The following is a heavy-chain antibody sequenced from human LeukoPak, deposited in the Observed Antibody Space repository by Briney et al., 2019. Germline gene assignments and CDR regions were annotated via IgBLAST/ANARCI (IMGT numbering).Heavy chain of an antibody. D-gene: IGHD2-8*01. Sequence: PSETLSLTCTVSSDSINSYYWSWIRQPPGKGLEWIGYISYSGTTNYNPSLKSRITISIDTSKNQFSLKLSSVTAADTAGNYCARVPYCTNGVCYRRWYFDLWGRGTLVTVSS. CDR1: SDSINSYY. CDR2: ISYSGTT. V-gene: IGHV4-59*01. CDR3: ARVPYCTNGVCYRRWYFDL. J-gene: IGHJ2*01.